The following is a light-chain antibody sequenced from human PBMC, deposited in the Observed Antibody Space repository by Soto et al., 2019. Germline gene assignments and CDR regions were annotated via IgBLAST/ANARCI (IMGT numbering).Light chain of an antibody. Sequence: DIQVTQYPSSLSASVGDRVTITCRASQGITNYLNWYQHKPGQAPNLLIYAASTLQAGVPSRFRGSGSGTDFTLTISSLQPEDFATYFCQQSNSSPPTFGGGTKVEIK. CDR2: AAS. J-gene: IGKJ4*01. CDR1: QGITNY. V-gene: IGKV1-39*01. CDR3: QQSNSSPPT.